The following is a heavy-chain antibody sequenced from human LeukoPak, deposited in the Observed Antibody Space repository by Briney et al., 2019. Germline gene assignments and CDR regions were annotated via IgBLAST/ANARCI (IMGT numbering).Heavy chain of an antibody. Sequence: SVKVSCKASGGTFSSYTISWVRQAPGQGLEWMGRIIPILGIANYAQKFQGRVTITADKSTSTAYMELSSLRSEDTAVCYCARETDFWSGHYYFDYWGQGTLVTVSS. CDR2: IIPILGIA. D-gene: IGHD3-3*01. CDR1: GGTFSSYT. V-gene: IGHV1-69*04. J-gene: IGHJ4*02. CDR3: ARETDFWSGHYYFDY.